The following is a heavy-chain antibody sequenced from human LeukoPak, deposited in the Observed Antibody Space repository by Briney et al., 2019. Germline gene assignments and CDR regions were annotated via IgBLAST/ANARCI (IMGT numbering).Heavy chain of an antibody. CDR2: INHSGST. Sequence: PSETLSLTCAVYGGSFSGYHWSWIRQPPEKGLEWIGEINHSGSTNYNPSLKSRVTISVDTSKNQFSLKLSSVTAADTAVYFCARGLWAPRFECWGEGTLVTVSS. CDR3: ARGLWAPRFEC. D-gene: IGHD1-26*01. J-gene: IGHJ4*02. V-gene: IGHV4-34*01. CDR1: GGSFSGYH.